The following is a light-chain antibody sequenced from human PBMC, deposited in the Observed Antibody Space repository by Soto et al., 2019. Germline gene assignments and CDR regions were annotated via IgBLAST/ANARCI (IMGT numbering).Light chain of an antibody. V-gene: IGLV2-23*01. J-gene: IGLJ2*01. CDR3: CSYGGSDTMI. Sequence: QSVLTQPASVSGFPGQSITISCTGTSSNIGTYNLVSWFQQHPGEAPKLMIYEGSRRPSGVFNRFSGSKSGNTASLTISGLQAEDEADYYCCSYGGSDTMIFGGGTKLTVL. CDR1: SSNIGTYNL. CDR2: EGS.